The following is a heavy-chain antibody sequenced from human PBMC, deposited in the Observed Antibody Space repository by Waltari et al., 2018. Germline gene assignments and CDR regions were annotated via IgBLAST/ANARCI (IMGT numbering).Heavy chain of an antibody. CDR2: IYYSGST. D-gene: IGHD1-26*01. Sequence: QVQLQESGPGLVKPSQTLSLPCTFPGGSISSGGYYSTLIRQHPGKGLEWIGYIYYSGSTYYNPSLKSRVTISVDTSKNQFSLKLSSVTAADTAVYYCARDGLWEHQRLDPWGQGTLVTVSS. J-gene: IGHJ5*02. CDR3: ARDGLWEHQRLDP. V-gene: IGHV4-31*03. CDR1: GGSISSGGYY.